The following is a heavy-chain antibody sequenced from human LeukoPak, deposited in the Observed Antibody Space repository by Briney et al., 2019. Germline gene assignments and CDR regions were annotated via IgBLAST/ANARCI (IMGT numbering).Heavy chain of an antibody. CDR1: GFTFDDYA. D-gene: IGHD3-22*01. CDR2: ISWNSGSI. J-gene: IGHJ3*02. V-gene: IGHV3-9*01. CDR3: AKDKGYDSSGYTAFDI. Sequence: GGSLRLSCAASGFTFDDYAMHWVRHAPGKGLEWVSGISWNSGSIGYADSVKGRFTISRDNAKNSLYLQMNSLRAEDTALYYCAKDKGYDSSGYTAFDIWGRGTMVTVSS.